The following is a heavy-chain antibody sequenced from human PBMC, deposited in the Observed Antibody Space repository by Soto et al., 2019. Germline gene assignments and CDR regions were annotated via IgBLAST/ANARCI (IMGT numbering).Heavy chain of an antibody. Sequence: SLTCTVSGGSVSSGSYYWSWIRQPPGKGLEWIGYIYYSGSTNYNPSLKSRVTISVDTSKNQFSLKLSSVTAADTAVYYCARMFGPYETDYWGQGTLVTVSS. D-gene: IGHD3-10*02. CDR3: ARMFGPYETDY. J-gene: IGHJ4*02. CDR1: GGSVSSGSYY. CDR2: IYYSGST. V-gene: IGHV4-61*01.